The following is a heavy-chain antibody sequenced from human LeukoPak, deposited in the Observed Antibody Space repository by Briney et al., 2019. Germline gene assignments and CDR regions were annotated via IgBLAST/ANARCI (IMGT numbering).Heavy chain of an antibody. D-gene: IGHD3-22*01. J-gene: IGHJ4*02. V-gene: IGHV1-8*01. CDR1: GYTFTSYD. CDR3: AREYDSSGYWVD. CDR2: MNPNSGNT. Sequence: ASVKVSCKASGYTFTSYDINWVRKATGQGLEWMGWMNPNSGNTGYAQKFQGRVTMTRNTSISTAYMELSSLRSEDTAVYYCAREYDSSGYWVDWGQGTLVTVSS.